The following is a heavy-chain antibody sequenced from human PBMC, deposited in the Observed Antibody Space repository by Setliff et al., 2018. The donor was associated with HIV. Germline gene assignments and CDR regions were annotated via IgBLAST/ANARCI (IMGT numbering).Heavy chain of an antibody. D-gene: IGHD4-17*01. CDR2: IYHAGNT. J-gene: IGHJ3*02. CDR3: ARGTTLNVVPDAFDI. V-gene: IGHV4-38-2*02. CDR1: GYSISSGYY. Sequence: PSETLSLTCTVTGYSISSGYYWAWIRQPPGKGLEWIGYIYHAGNTYYNPSLKSRVTISVDTSKNQISLRLNPLTAADTAVYYCARGTTLNVVPDAFDIWGQGTMVTVSS.